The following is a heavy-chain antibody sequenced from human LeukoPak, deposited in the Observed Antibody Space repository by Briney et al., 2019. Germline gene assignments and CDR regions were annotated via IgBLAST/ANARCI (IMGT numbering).Heavy chain of an antibody. CDR1: GYSFTGYW. CDR3: ARRSTGWYYFDY. CDR2: IYPGDSTT. J-gene: IGHJ4*02. Sequence: GESLQISCRGSGYSFTGYWIAWVRQLPGKGLEWMGIIYPGDSTTRYSPSFQGQVTISADKSISTAYLQWSSLKASDTAMYYCARRSTGWYYFDYWGQGTLLTVSS. V-gene: IGHV5-51*01. D-gene: IGHD6-19*01.